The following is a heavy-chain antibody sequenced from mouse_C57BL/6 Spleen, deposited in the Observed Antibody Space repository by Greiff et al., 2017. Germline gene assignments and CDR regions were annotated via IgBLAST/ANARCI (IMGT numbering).Heavy chain of an antibody. J-gene: IGHJ4*01. Sequence: QVQLKQSGPELVKPGASVKISCKASGYAFSSSWMNWVKQRPGKGLEWIGRIYPGDGDTNYNGKFKGKATLTADKSSSTAYMQLSSLTSEDSAVYFCAREIYYGNYASMDDRGKGTSVTAAS. CDR1: GYAFSSSW. CDR2: IYPGDGDT. CDR3: AREIYYGNYASMDD. V-gene: IGHV1-82*01. D-gene: IGHD2-1*01.